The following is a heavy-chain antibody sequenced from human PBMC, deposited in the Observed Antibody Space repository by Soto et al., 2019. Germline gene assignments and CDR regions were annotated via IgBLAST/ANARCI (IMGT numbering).Heavy chain of an antibody. CDR3: ARDLNDYIWGSYRYTGPPSY. CDR1: GFTFSSYG. D-gene: IGHD3-16*02. Sequence: PGGSLRLSCAASGFTFSSYGMHWVRQAPGKGLEWVAVIWYDGSNKYYADSVKGRFTISRDNSKNTLYLQMNSPRAEDTAVYYCARDLNDYIWGSYRYTGPPSYWGQGALVTVSS. J-gene: IGHJ4*02. CDR2: IWYDGSNK. V-gene: IGHV3-33*01.